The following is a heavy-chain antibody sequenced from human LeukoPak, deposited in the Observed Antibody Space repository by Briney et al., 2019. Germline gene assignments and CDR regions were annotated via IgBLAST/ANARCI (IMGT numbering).Heavy chain of an antibody. J-gene: IGHJ4*02. CDR2: ISAYNGNT. CDR1: GYTFTSYG. V-gene: IGHV1-18*01. Sequence: GASVTVSCKASGYTFTSYGISWVRQAPGQGLEWMGWISAYNGNTNYAQKLQGRVTMTTDTSTSTAYMELRSLRSDDTAVYYCARVYLALGVLGFDYWGQGTLVTVSS. CDR3: ARVYLALGVLGFDY. D-gene: IGHD3-3*02.